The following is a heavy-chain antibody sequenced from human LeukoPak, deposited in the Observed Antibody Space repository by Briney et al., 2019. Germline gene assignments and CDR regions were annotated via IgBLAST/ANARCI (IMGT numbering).Heavy chain of an antibody. CDR2: ISGSGSSI. D-gene: IGHD3-22*01. V-gene: IGHV3-48*03. J-gene: IGHJ4*01. Sequence: GGSLRLSCAASGFTFSSYEMNWVRQAPGKGLEWVSYISGSGSSIHYADSVKGRFTISRDNAMNSLYLQMNSLRAEDTAIYYCAREYDSSGYPIDFWGHGTRATVSS. CDR3: AREYDSSGYPIDF. CDR1: GFTFSSYE.